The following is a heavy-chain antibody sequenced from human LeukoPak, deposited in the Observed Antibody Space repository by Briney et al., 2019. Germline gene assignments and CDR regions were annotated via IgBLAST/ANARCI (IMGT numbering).Heavy chain of an antibody. V-gene: IGHV1-18*01. D-gene: IGHD5-24*01. CDR2: ISPYNGNA. J-gene: IGHJ2*01. CDR1: GYIFINYG. Sequence: ASVKVSCKASGYIFINYGITWVRQAPGQGLGWMGWISPYNGNADYAQKLQGRVTMTTDTSTTTAYMELRSLRSDDTAVYYCARGWLQPYWYFDLWGRGTLVTVSS. CDR3: ARGWLQPYWYFDL.